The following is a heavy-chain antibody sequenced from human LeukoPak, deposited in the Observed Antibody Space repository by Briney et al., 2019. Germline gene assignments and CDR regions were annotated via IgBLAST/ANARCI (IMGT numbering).Heavy chain of an antibody. J-gene: IGHJ3*02. CDR1: SGSISTSNYY. D-gene: IGHD3-10*01. CDR2: IFYTAST. CDR3: AKSNGYGLIDI. Sequence: PSETLSLTCTVSSGSISTSNYYWGWVRQPPGKALEWVGNIFYTASTYYSPSLNRRVTISLAPSRNQFSLKLTSVTDADTAVYYCAKSNGYGLIDIWGQGTMVTVSS. V-gene: IGHV4-39*07.